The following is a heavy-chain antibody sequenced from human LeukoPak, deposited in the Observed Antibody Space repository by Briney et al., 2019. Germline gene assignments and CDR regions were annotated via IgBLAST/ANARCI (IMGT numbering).Heavy chain of an antibody. CDR2: IRSKVNNYAT. V-gene: IGHV3-73*01. J-gene: IGHJ4*02. D-gene: IGHD2-15*01. CDR3: TRHQGAGGSGVDY. CDR1: GFTFSGSA. Sequence: GGSLRLSCAASGFTFSGSAMHWVRQASGKGLEWVGRIRSKVNNYATAYAASVKGRFTISRDDSKNTAYLQLSSLETEDTAVYYCTRHQGAGGSGVDYWGQGTLVTVSS.